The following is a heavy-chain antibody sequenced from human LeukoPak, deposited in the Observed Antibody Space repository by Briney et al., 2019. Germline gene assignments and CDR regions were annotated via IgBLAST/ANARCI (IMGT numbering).Heavy chain of an antibody. CDR2: IGIAGDT. J-gene: IGHJ3*02. Sequence: PGRSLRLSCAASGFTFSSYGIHWVRQTAGRGLEWVSAIGIAGDTHYPDSVKGRFTISRENAKNSMYLQMNSLKDGDTAVYYCVRGGIQVSGIDAFDIWGQGTMVTVSS. D-gene: IGHD5/OR15-5a*01. CDR3: VRGGIQVSGIDAFDI. CDR1: GFTFSSYG. V-gene: IGHV3-13*01.